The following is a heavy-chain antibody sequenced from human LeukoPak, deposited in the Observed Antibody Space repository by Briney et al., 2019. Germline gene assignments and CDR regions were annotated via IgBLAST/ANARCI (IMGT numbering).Heavy chain of an antibody. CDR2: IYYTGST. D-gene: IGHD3-16*01. V-gene: IGHV4-59*01. J-gene: IGHJ4*02. CDR3: ARVVGGVGLDY. Sequence: PSETLSLTCTVSGGSISGYYWTWIRQPPGEALEYIGCIYYTGSTNYNPSLNSRVTISIDTSKSQFALKLSSVTAADTAVYYCARVVGGVGLDYWGQGTLVTVSS. CDR1: GGSISGYY.